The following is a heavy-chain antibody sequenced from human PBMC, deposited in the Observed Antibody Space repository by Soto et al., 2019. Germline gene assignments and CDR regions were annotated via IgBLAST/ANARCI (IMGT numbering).Heavy chain of an antibody. CDR1: GYTFSSYG. V-gene: IGHV1-18*01. D-gene: IGHD3-22*01. J-gene: IGHJ6*02. CDR3: ARGGYYDSSGSRNYHYYCMDV. Sequence: QAQLVQSGVEVKKPGASVKVSCKASGYTFSSYGINWVRQAPGQGLEWLGWISPYNDDTKYAQKLQGRVTMTTDTSSRTAYMALRRLSSDDTAVYFCARGGYYDSSGSRNYHYYCMDVWGQGTTVTVSS. CDR2: ISPYNDDT.